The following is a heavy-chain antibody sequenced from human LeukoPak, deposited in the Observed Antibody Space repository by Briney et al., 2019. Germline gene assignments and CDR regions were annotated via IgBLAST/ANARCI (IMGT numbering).Heavy chain of an antibody. V-gene: IGHV3-23*01. CDR1: GFTFSSYA. J-gene: IGHJ4*02. CDR3: AKFEYSGYDLAY. Sequence: PGVSLRLSCAASGFTFSSYAMSWVRQAPGKGLEWVSAISGSGGSTYYADSVKGRFTISRDNSKNTLYLQMNSLRAEDTAVYYCAKFEYSGYDLAYWGQGTLVTVSS. D-gene: IGHD5-12*01. CDR2: ISGSGGST.